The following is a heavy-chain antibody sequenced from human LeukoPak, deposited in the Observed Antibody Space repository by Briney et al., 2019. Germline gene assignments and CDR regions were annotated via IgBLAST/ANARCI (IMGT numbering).Heavy chain of an antibody. V-gene: IGHV3-23*01. CDR3: AKGSLWFGELLYDY. CDR1: GFTFSNAW. J-gene: IGHJ4*02. CDR2: ISGSGGST. Sequence: GGSLRLSCAASGFTFSNAWMSWVRQAPGKGLEWVSAISGSGGSTYYADSVKGRFTISRDNSKNTLYLQMNSLRAEDTAVYYCAKGSLWFGELLYDYWGQGTLVTVSS. D-gene: IGHD3-10*01.